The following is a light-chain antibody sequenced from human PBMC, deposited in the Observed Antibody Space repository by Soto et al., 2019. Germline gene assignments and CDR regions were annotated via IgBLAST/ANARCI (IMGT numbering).Light chain of an antibody. CDR3: QRYGTSRGT. V-gene: IGKV3-20*01. CDR2: GAF. J-gene: IGKJ2*01. CDR1: ESVISNQ. Sequence: EIVLTQSPGTLSLSPGEGATLSCRASESVISNQLAWYQQKPGQTPRLLIYGAFLRASGIPDRFSGSGSGTDFTLTISALEPEDFAVYYCQRYGTSRGTFGQGTKVEIK.